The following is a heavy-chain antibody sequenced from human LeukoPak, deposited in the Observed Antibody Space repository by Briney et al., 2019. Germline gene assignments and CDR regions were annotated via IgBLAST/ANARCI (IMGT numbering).Heavy chain of an antibody. CDR1: GFTFSSFG. CDR2: IWYDGSNK. CDR3: ARDRGTTSSAGYYFDT. D-gene: IGHD6-6*01. Sequence: GGSLRLSCAASGFTFSSFGMHWVRQAPGRGLEWVAIIWYDGSNKYYADSVKGRFTVSRDNSKNTLHLQVNSLRAEDTAVYYCARDRGTTSSAGYYFDTWGQGALVTVSS. V-gene: IGHV3-33*01. J-gene: IGHJ4*02.